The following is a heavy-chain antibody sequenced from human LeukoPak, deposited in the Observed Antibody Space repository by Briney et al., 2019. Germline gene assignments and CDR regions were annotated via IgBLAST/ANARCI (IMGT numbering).Heavy chain of an antibody. V-gene: IGHV3-48*03. CDR2: ISSSGSTI. Sequence: TGGSLRLSCAASGFTFDDYGMSWVRQAPGKGLEWVSYISSSGSTIYYADSVKGRFTISRDNAKNSLYLQMNSLRAEDTAVYYCAELGITMIRGVWGKGTTVTISS. J-gene: IGHJ6*04. CDR3: AELGITMIRGV. D-gene: IGHD3-22*01. CDR1: GFTFDDYG.